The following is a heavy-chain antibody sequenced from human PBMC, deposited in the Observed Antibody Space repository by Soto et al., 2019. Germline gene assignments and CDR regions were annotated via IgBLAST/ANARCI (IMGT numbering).Heavy chain of an antibody. CDR2: FNPNSGDT. CDR3: AREASSVISLDY. J-gene: IGHJ4*02. D-gene: IGHD2-21*01. CDR1: GYIFTAYS. V-gene: IGHV1-2*02. Sequence: ASVKVSCKASGYIFTAYSMHWVRQAPGQGLEWVGWFNPNSGDTIYAQKFQGRVTLTRDTSISTAYMEPYSLRSDDTAVYYCAREASSVISLDYWGQGTLVTVSS.